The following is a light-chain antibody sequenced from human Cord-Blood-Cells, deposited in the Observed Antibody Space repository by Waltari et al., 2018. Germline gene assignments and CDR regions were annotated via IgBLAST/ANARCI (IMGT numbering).Light chain of an antibody. V-gene: IGKV1-39*01. Sequence: IQLTQTPCSLTASVGDRGPITCRASPSISSYLNWYQQKPGKAPKLLIYDASSLQIGVPSRFSGSGSGTDFTLTISSLQPEDFATYYCQQSYSTPFTFGQGTKVEIK. CDR1: PSISSY. CDR2: DAS. J-gene: IGKJ1*01. CDR3: QQSYSTPFT.